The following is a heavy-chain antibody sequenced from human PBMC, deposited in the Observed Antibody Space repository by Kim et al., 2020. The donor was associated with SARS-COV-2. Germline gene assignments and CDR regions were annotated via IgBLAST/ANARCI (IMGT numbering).Heavy chain of an antibody. D-gene: IGHD3-10*01. CDR2: ITSSSATI. CDR3: ARDKSTGVRGFYFDP. CDR1: GFTFSSYS. J-gene: IGHJ5*02. Sequence: GGSLRLSCVVSGFTFSSYSMNWVRRAPGKGLEWISYITSSSATIYYAGSVKGRFTISRDNAKNSLYLQMNSLRDDDTAVYYCARDKSTGVRGFYFDPWGQGTLVTVSS. V-gene: IGHV3-48*02.